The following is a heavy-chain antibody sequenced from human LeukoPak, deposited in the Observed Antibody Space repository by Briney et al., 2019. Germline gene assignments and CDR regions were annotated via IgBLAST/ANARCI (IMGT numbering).Heavy chain of an antibody. CDR3: ARHTTSWPYSWFDP. V-gene: IGHV4-59*01. D-gene: IGHD2-2*01. CDR1: GGSLSSYY. CDR2: IYYSGNT. Sequence: PSETLSPTCTVSGGSLSSYYWSWIRQPPEKGLEWIGNIYYSGNTHYNPSLKSRVTISLDTSKNQFSLKLTSVTAADTAMYYCARHTTSWPYSWFDPWGQGTLVTVSS. J-gene: IGHJ5*02.